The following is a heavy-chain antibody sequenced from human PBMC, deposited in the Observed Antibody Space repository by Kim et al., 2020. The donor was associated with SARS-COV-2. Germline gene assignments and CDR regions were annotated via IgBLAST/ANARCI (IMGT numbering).Heavy chain of an antibody. J-gene: IGHJ3*02. V-gene: IGHV4-59*01. CDR2: IYYSGST. Sequence: SETLSLTCTVSGGSISSYYWSWIRQSPGKGLEWLGYIYYSGSTNYNPSLKSRVTISVDTSKNQFSLKLSSVTAADTAVYYCARVVVPAAMTEDAFDIWGQGTMLTVSS. CDR1: GGSISSYY. D-gene: IGHD2-2*01. CDR3: ARVVVPAAMTEDAFDI.